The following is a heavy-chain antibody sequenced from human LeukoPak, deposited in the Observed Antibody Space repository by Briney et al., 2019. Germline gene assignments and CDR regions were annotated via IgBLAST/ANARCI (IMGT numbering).Heavy chain of an antibody. D-gene: IGHD3-3*01. CDR2: MNPNSGNA. CDR1: GYTFTSYD. Sequence: ASVKVSCKASGYTFTSYDINWVRQATGQGLEWMGWMNPNSGNAGYAQKFQGRVTMTRNTSISTAYMELSSLRSEDTAVYYCARGDQLIFGVGTMMIYWGQGTLVTVSS. CDR3: ARGDQLIFGVGTMMIY. V-gene: IGHV1-8*01. J-gene: IGHJ4*02.